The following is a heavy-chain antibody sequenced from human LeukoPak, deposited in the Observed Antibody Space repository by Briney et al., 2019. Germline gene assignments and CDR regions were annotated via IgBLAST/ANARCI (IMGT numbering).Heavy chain of an antibody. J-gene: IGHJ4*02. Sequence: GGSLRLSCAASGFSFSNYAMTWVRQAPGKGLEWVSSILGSGGGDSTYYADSVQGRFTVSRDNSKNTMHLQMNSLRAEDTAVYYCAKDFVISAIFGVVTSLDHWGQGTLVTVST. D-gene: IGHD3-3*01. CDR2: ILGSGGGDST. V-gene: IGHV3-23*01. CDR3: AKDFVISAIFGVVTSLDH. CDR1: GFSFSNYA.